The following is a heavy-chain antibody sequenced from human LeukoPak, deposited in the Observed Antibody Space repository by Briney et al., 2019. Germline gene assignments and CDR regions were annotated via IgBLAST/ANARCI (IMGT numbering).Heavy chain of an antibody. D-gene: IGHD1-14*01. CDR3: AKDNPLDY. V-gene: IGHV3-30*02. J-gene: IGHJ4*02. CDR2: IRYDGNNL. CDR1: GFTFSNAW. Sequence: GGSLRLSCAASGFTFSNAWMSWVRQAPGKGLEWVAFIRYDGNNLLYADSVKGRFTISRDNSKNTLYLHIKSLRAEDTAVYYCAKDNPLDYWGQGTLVIVSS.